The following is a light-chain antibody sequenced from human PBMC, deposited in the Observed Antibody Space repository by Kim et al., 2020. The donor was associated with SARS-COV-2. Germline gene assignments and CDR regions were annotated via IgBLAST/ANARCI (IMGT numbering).Light chain of an antibody. J-gene: IGLJ1*01. CDR3: QSADSSGTFYV. V-gene: IGLV3-25*03. CDR2: KVR. CDR1: ALPKHY. Sequence: SYELTQPPSVSVSPGQTAMITCSGDALPKHYAYWYQQKPGQAPVVVMCKVRERPSGIPERFSGSSSGTTVTLTISGVQAEDEADYYCQSADSSGTFYVFGSGTKVTVL.